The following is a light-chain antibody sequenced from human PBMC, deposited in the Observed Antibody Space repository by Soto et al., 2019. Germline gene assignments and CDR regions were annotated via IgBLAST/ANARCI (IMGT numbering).Light chain of an antibody. CDR3: AAWDDSLNGRGV. J-gene: IGLJ2*01. V-gene: IGLV1-44*01. CDR2: SNN. Sequence: QAVVTQPPSASGTPGQRVTISCSGSSSNIGSNAVNWYQQLPGTAPKLLIYSNNQRPSGVPDRFSGSKSGTSASLAISGLQSEDEADYDCAAWDDSLNGRGVFGGGTKLTVL. CDR1: SSNIGSNA.